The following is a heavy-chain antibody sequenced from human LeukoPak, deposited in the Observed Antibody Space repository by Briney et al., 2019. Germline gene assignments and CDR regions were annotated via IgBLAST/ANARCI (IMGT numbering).Heavy chain of an antibody. V-gene: IGHV3-33*01. Sequence: PGGSLRLSCAASGFTFSSYVMHWVRQAPGKGLEWVAVIWYDGSNKYYADSVKGRFTISRDNSKNTLYLQMNSLRVEDTAVYYCARASGSHYGFDHWGQGTLVTVSS. J-gene: IGHJ4*02. CDR2: IWYDGSNK. CDR3: ARASGSHYGFDH. D-gene: IGHD1-26*01. CDR1: GFTFSSYV.